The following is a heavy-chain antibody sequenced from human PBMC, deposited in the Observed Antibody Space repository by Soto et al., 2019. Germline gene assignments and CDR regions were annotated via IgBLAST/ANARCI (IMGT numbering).Heavy chain of an antibody. D-gene: IGHD1-26*01. J-gene: IGHJ3*02. CDR1: GPSISSSTYY. CDR3: ARPQFSGTYHDTFNI. Sequence: QLQLQESGPGLVKPSETLSLTCTVSGPSISSSTYYWGWIRQPPGKGLEWIGSVYYSENTYYNPSLKKRVTISVDTSKNLFSLKLTSVTAADTAMYYCARPQFSGTYHDTFNIWGQGTMVTVSS. CDR2: VYYSENT. V-gene: IGHV4-39*02.